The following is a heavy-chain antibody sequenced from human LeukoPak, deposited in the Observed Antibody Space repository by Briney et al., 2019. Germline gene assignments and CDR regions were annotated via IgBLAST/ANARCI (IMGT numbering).Heavy chain of an antibody. Sequence: GSLRLSCAASGFSFTTYWMGWVRQPPGKGLEWLGSIYSSGSTYYNPSLKSRVTVSFDTSKNQFSLSLTSVTAADTAVYYCTKRRGYSFGFDYYYMDVWGKGTTVTISS. V-gene: IGHV4-39*01. J-gene: IGHJ6*03. D-gene: IGHD5-18*01. CDR2: IYSSGST. CDR1: GFSFTTYW. CDR3: TKRRGYSFGFDYYYMDV.